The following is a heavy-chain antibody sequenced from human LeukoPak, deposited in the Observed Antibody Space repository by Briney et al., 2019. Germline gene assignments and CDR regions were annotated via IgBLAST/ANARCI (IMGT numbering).Heavy chain of an antibody. CDR2: ISSSSSTI. J-gene: IGHJ4*02. Sequence: GGSLRLSCAASGFTFSSYEMHWVRQAPGKGLEWVSYISSSSSTIYYADSVKGRFTISRDNAKNSLYLQMNSLRAEDTAVYYCATMRGGYEGYFDYWGQGTLVTVSS. CDR1: GFTFSSYE. V-gene: IGHV3-48*03. D-gene: IGHD3-16*01. CDR3: ATMRGGYEGYFDY.